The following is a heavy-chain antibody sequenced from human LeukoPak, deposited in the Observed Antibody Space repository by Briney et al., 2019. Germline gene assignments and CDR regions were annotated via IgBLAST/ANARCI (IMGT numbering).Heavy chain of an antibody. CDR3: ARWADLDSSGYYYFDY. D-gene: IGHD3-22*01. V-gene: IGHV1-46*01. CDR1: GYTFTSYY. CDR2: INPSGGST. J-gene: IGHJ4*02. Sequence: ASVKVSCKASGYTFTSYYMHWVRQAPGQGLEWMGIINPSGGSTSYAQKFQGRVTMTRDMPTSTVYMELSSLRSEDTAVYYRARWADLDSSGYYYFDYWGQGTLVTVSS.